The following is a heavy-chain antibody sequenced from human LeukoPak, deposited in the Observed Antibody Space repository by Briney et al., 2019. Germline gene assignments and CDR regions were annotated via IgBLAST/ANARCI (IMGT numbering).Heavy chain of an antibody. Sequence: PGGSLRLSCAASGFTFSSYWMSWVRQAPENGLEWVANINQGGSEKYYVDSVRGRFTISRDNAKNSLYLQMNSLRADDTAVYYCARDVTALDSWGQGTLVTVSS. D-gene: IGHD2-2*01. J-gene: IGHJ4*02. CDR3: ARDVTALDS. V-gene: IGHV3-7*01. CDR2: INQGGSEK. CDR1: GFTFSSYW.